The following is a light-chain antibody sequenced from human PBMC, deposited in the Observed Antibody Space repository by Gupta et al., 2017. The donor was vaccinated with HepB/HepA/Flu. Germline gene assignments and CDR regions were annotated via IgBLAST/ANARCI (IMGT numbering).Light chain of an antibody. CDR1: NSNIGNNY. J-gene: IGLJ1*01. CDR3: GTWDSSLSAEV. CDR2: ENN. Sequence: HSIFTPTPSVSAAPAQKVTISCSGSNSNIGNNYVYWYQQLPGTAPKLLIYENNKRPSGIPDRFSGSKSGTSATLGITGLQTGDEADYYCGTWDSSLSAEVFGTGTKVTVL. V-gene: IGLV1-51*02.